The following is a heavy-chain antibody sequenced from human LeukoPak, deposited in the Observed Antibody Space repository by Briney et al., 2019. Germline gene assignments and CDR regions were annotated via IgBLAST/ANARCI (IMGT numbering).Heavy chain of an antibody. CDR2: INHSGST. D-gene: IGHD3-3*01. Sequence: SETLSLTCIVSGGSISSYYWSWIRQPPGKGLEWIGEINHSGSTNYNPSLKSRVTISVDTSKNQFSLKLSSVTAADTAVYYCARGRGVFWSGYYSDYWGQGTLVTVSS. CDR1: GGSISSYY. CDR3: ARGRGVFWSGYYSDY. V-gene: IGHV4-34*01. J-gene: IGHJ4*02.